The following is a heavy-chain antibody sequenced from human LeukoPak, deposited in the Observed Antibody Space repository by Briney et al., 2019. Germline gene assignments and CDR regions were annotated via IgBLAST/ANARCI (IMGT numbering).Heavy chain of an antibody. V-gene: IGHV4-59*01. J-gene: IGHJ6*02. D-gene: IGHD3-10*01. CDR1: AGSISSNY. CDR3: ARGGGSGSYLYYYYGMDV. CDR2: IYYSGST. Sequence: SETLSLTCTVSAGSISSNYWSWIRQPPGKGLEWVGSIYYSGSTNYNPSLKSRVTISVDTSKNQFSLKLSSVTAADTAVYYCARGGGSGSYLYYYYGMDVWGQGTTVTVSS.